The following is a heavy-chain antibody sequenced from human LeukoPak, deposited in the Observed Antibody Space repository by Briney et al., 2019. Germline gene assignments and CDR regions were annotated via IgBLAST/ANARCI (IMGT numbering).Heavy chain of an antibody. D-gene: IGHD3-10*01. V-gene: IGHV3-23*01. CDR1: GFTFSSYA. J-gene: IGHJ3*02. Sequence: GGSLRLSCAASGFTFSSYAMSWVRQAPGKGLEWVSVISGSGDSTYYADSVKGRFTISRDNAKNTLYLQMNSLRAEDTAVYYCAKDHYVSGRYDAFDIWGQGTMVTVSS. CDR2: ISGSGDST. CDR3: AKDHYVSGRYDAFDI.